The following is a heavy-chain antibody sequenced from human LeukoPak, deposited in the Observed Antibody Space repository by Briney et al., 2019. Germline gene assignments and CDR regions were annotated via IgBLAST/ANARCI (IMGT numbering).Heavy chain of an antibody. Sequence: SETLSLTCTVSGASISSYYYNWIRQPPGKGLEWIGYIYNSGTTNYNPSLKSRVTISLDRSKNQFSLKLRSVTAADTAVYYCARDRYYYGSGSYSGFDFWGQGTMVTVS. CDR1: GASISSYY. CDR3: ARDRYYYGSGSYSGFDF. D-gene: IGHD3-10*01. V-gene: IGHV4-59*01. CDR2: IYNSGTT. J-gene: IGHJ3*01.